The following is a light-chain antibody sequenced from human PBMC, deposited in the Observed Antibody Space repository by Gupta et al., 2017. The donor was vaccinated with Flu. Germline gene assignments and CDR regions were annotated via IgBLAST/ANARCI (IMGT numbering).Light chain of an antibody. CDR1: SSDVGGYNY. Sequence: QSALTQPRSVSGSPGQSVTFPCTGTSSDVGGYNYVSWYQQHPGKAPKLMIYDVSKRPSGVPDRFSGSKSGNKASLTISGLQAEDEADYYCCSYAGSYTWVFGGGTKLTVL. J-gene: IGLJ2*01. V-gene: IGLV2-11*01. CDR2: DVS. CDR3: CSYAGSYTWV.